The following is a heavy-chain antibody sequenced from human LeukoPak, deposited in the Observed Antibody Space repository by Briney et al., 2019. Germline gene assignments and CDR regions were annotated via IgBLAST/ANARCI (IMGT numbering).Heavy chain of an antibody. CDR1: GDSISRHY. V-gene: IGHV4-38-2*02. CDR3: AREIAARPGY. CDR2: IYHSGST. D-gene: IGHD6-6*01. Sequence: SETLSLTCTVSGDSISRHYWSWIRQPPGKGLEWIGSIYHSGSTYYNPSLKSRVTISVDTSKNQFSLKLSSVTAADTAVYYCAREIAARPGYWGQGTLVTVSS. J-gene: IGHJ4*02.